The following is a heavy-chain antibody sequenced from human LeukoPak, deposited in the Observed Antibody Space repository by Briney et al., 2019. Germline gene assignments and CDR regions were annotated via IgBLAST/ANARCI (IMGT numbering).Heavy chain of an antibody. V-gene: IGHV1-69*13. CDR3: AKDIMGATGGGDY. D-gene: IGHD1-26*01. CDR2: IMPIFGTA. J-gene: IGHJ4*02. CDR1: GGTFSSYA. Sequence: SVKVSCKASGGTFSSYAINWVRQAPGQGLEWMGGIMPIFGTANYAQKFQGRVTITADESTSTAYMEVSSLRSEDTAVYYCAKDIMGATGGGDYWGQGTLVTVSS.